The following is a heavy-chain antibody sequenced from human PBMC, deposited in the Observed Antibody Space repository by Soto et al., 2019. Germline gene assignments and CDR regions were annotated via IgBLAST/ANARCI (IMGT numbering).Heavy chain of an antibody. CDR1: GGSISSYY. Sequence: SETLSLTCTVSGGSISSYYWSWIRQPPGKGLEWIGYIYYSGSTNYNPSLKSRVTISVDTSKNQFSLKLSSVTAADTAVYYCARSHGAVARFDYCGQGTLVTVSS. D-gene: IGHD6-19*01. CDR3: ARSHGAVARFDY. CDR2: IYYSGST. V-gene: IGHV4-59*01. J-gene: IGHJ4*02.